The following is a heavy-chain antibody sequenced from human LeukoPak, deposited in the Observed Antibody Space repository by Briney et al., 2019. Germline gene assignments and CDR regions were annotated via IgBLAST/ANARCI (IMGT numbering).Heavy chain of an antibody. Sequence: ASVKVSCKASGYTFTGYYMHWVRQAPGQGLEWMGWINPNSGGTNYAQKFQGRVTMTRDTSISTAYMELSRLRSDDTAVYYCARDYVTIVRGVIFPRFGYWGQGTLVTVSS. CDR2: INPNSGGT. V-gene: IGHV1-2*02. CDR1: GYTFTGYY. CDR3: ARDYVTIVRGVIFPRFGY. J-gene: IGHJ4*02. D-gene: IGHD3-10*01.